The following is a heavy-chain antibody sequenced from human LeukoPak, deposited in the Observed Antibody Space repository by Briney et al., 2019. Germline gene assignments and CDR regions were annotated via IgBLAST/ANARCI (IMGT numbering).Heavy chain of an antibody. V-gene: IGHV4-59*01. CDR1: GGSIGRYY. CDR2: IYYSGTT. CDR3: ARESAYGYYYCMDV. D-gene: IGHD3-10*01. Sequence: PSETLSLTCTVSGGSIGRYYWSWIRQPPGKGLEWIGYIYYSGTTNYNPSLTSRVTISVDTSKNQFSQNLTSVTAADTAMYYCARESAYGYYYCMDVWGKGTTVTISS. J-gene: IGHJ6*03.